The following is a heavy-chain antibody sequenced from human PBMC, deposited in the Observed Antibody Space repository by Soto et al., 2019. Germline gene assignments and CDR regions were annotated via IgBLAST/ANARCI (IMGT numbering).Heavy chain of an antibody. CDR1: GFTFSGHW. CDR3: ATVFEL. D-gene: IGHD1-26*01. V-gene: IGHV3-74*01. CDR2: IETDGRAT. Sequence: EMQLVESGGGLVQPGGSLRLSCEASGFTFSGHWIHWVRQVPGKGLEWVSRIETDGRATSYADSVKGRFTITTDNAKNTVYLQMNSLRAEDTAVYYCATVFELWGQGTLVTVSS. J-gene: IGHJ4*02.